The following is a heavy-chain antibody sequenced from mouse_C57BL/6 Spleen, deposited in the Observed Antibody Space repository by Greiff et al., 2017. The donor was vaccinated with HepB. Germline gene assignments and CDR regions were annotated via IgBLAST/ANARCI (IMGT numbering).Heavy chain of an antibody. CDR1: GYAFSSSW. Sequence: VKLMESGPELVKPGASVKISCKASGYAFSSSWMNWVKQRPGKGLEWIGRIYPGDGDTNYNGKFKGKATLTADKSSSTAYMQLSSLTSEDSAVYFCARRLLNYWGQGTSVTVSS. D-gene: IGHD2-10*01. CDR3: ARRLLNY. J-gene: IGHJ4*01. V-gene: IGHV1-82*01. CDR2: IYPGDGDT.